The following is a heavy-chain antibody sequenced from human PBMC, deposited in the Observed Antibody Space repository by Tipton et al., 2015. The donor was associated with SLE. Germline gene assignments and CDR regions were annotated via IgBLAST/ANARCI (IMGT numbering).Heavy chain of an antibody. D-gene: IGHD2-21*02. CDR1: GDSISSSNW. J-gene: IGHJ5*02. CDR2: IYSSGNT. CDR3: ARDLEMYGGDTPGFDP. V-gene: IGHV4-4*02. Sequence: TLSLTCAVSGDSISSSNWWSWVRQPPGKGLEWIGYIYSSGNTYYNSSLKSRVTISVDTSKKQFSLNLSSVTAADTAVYYCARDLEMYGGDTPGFDPWGQGILVTVSS.